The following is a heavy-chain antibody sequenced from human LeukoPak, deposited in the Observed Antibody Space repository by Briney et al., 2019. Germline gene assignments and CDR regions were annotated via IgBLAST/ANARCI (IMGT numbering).Heavy chain of an antibody. CDR3: AKDLTNTAMVLVDP. CDR1: GFTFSSYG. J-gene: IGHJ5*02. V-gene: IGHV3-30*02. D-gene: IGHD5-18*01. CDR2: IRYDGSNK. Sequence: GGSLRLSCAASGFTFSSYGMHWVRQAPGKGLEWVAFIRYDGSNKYYADSVKGRFTISRDNSKNTLYLQMNSLRAEDTAAYYCAKDLTNTAMVLVDPWGQGTLVTVSS.